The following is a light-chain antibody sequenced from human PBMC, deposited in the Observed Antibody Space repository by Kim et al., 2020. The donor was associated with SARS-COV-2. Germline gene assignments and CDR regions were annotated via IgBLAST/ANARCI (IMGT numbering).Light chain of an antibody. J-gene: IGLJ2*01. CDR1: SLRSYY. Sequence: SSELTQDPAVSVALGQTVRITCQGDSLRSYYASWYQQKPGQAPVLVIYGKNNRPSGIPDRFSGTSSGNTASLTITGAQAEDEADYYCNSRDSSGNRLVFGGGTKLIVL. CDR3: NSRDSSGNRLV. CDR2: GKN. V-gene: IGLV3-19*01.